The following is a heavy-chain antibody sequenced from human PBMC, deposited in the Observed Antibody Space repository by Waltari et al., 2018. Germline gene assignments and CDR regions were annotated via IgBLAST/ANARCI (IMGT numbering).Heavy chain of an antibody. CDR1: GGTFSSYA. CDR3: ARVTGYYYYYGMDV. Sequence: QVQLVQSGAEVKKPGSSVKVACKASGGTFSSYAISWGRQAPGQGLEWMGGIIPFFGTANYAQKFQGRVTITADKSTSTAYMELSSLRSEDTAVYYCARVTGYYYYYGMDVWGQGTTVTVSS. CDR2: IIPFFGTA. J-gene: IGHJ6*02. V-gene: IGHV1-69*06. D-gene: IGHD3-10*01.